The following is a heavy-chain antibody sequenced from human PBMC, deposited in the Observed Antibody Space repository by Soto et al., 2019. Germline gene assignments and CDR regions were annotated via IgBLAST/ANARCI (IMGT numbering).Heavy chain of an antibody. D-gene: IGHD2-2*01. Sequence: SQTLSLTCAISGDSVSSNSAAWNWIRQSPSRGLEWLGRTYYRSKWYNDYAVSVKSRITINPDTSKNQFSLQLNSVTPEDTAMYYCARGYCSSTSCLYYYYYMDVWGKGTTVTVSS. V-gene: IGHV6-1*01. CDR1: GDSVSSNSAA. J-gene: IGHJ6*03. CDR2: TYYRSKWYN. CDR3: ARGYCSSTSCLYYYYYMDV.